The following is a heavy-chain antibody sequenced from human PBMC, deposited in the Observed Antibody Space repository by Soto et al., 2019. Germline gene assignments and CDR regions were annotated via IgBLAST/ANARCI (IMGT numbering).Heavy chain of an antibody. D-gene: IGHD2-2*01. Sequence: PSETLSLTCNVSGDSISSYYWTWIRQSPGKGPEYIGYVSYSGTTNSNPSLKSRVTISVDTSKNHFFLKLRSVTAADTAVYYCAPIRRDGYHRYFDYWGQGPQVTVSS. CDR3: APIRRDGYHRYFDY. CDR2: VSYSGTT. CDR1: GDSISSYY. V-gene: IGHV4-59*01. J-gene: IGHJ4*02.